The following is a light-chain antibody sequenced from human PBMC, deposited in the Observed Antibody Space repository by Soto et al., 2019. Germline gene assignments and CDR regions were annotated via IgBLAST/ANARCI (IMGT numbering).Light chain of an antibody. CDR1: QSIPNNN. V-gene: IGKV3-20*01. Sequence: EIVLTQSPGPLSLSPGESATLSCKSSQSIPNNNLAWYQQKPGQAPRLIFYGAFNRASGIPDRFSGSWSGTDCTLTISRVEPVDFAVYSCQQYHSSPWAFGQGTKVDI. CDR2: GAF. J-gene: IGKJ1*01. CDR3: QQYHSSPWA.